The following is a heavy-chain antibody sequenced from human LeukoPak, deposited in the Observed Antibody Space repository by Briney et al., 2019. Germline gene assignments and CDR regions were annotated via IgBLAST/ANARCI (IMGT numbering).Heavy chain of an antibody. CDR2: VHYSGST. CDR3: ARVHPDGYSAY. D-gene: IGHD5-24*01. J-gene: IGHJ4*02. CDR1: GGSIINYD. V-gene: IGHV4-59*01. Sequence: SETLSLTCTVSGGSIINYDLSWIRQPPGKGLEWIGYVHYSGSTKYNPSLKSRLTISVDTSNNHFSLRLSSVTAADTAVYFCARVHPDGYSAYWGQGILVTVSS.